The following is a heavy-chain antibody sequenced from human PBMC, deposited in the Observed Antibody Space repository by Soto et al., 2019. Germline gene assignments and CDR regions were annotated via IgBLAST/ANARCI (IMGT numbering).Heavy chain of an antibody. CDR1: GGSISSYY. CDR2: IYYSGNT. Sequence: SETLSLTCTVCGGSISSYYWSWIRQPPGKGLEWIGYIYYSGNTNYNPSLKSRVTISADTSKNQFSLKLNSVTAADTAVYYCARDLWGYCGTDCYPLDVWGQGTTVTVSS. V-gene: IGHV4-59*01. D-gene: IGHD2-21*02. CDR3: ARDLWGYCGTDCYPLDV. J-gene: IGHJ6*02.